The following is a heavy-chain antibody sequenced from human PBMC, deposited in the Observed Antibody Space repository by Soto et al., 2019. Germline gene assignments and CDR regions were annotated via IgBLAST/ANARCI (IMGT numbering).Heavy chain of an antibody. CDR1: GFSLSSRKMG. J-gene: IGHJ4*02. CDR2: IYWDDDK. D-gene: IGHD3-9*01. CDR3: AHTGYYDLLTFDY. V-gene: IGHV2-5*02. Sequence: SGPTLVNPTQTLTLTCNFSGFSLSSRKMGVGWIRQPPGKALEWRALIYWDDDKRYRPSLNNRLTITKDTSKNQVLLTRTNLDPVDTATYYCAHTGYYDLLTFDYWGQGTLVTVSS.